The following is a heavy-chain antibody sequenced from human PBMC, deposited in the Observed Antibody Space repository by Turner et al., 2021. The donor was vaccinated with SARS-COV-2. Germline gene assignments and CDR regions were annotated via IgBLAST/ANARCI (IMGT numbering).Heavy chain of an antibody. V-gene: IGHV1-69*06. CDR2: ISPIFGTA. CDR3: ARRIYGGLDY. J-gene: IGHJ4*02. Sequence: QVQLVQSGAEVKKPGCSVTVSCKAAAGTFSSYAISWVLQAPGQGLEWMGGISPIFGTANYAQKFQGRVTITADKSTSTVYMGLSSLRSEDTAGYYCARRIYGGLDYWGQGTLVTVSS. CDR1: AGTFSSYA. D-gene: IGHD4-17*01.